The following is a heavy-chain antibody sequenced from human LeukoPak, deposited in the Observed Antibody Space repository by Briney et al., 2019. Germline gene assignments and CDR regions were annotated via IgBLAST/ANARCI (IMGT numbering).Heavy chain of an antibody. J-gene: IGHJ4*02. V-gene: IGHV4-4*07. CDR3: ARGRRGPDY. CDR2: IYTSGST. Sequence: SETLSLTCTVSSGSLGSYYWNWLRQPAGKGLEWIGHIYTSGSTNYNPSLKSRVTMSVDTSKNQFSLKLSSVTAADTAVYYCARGRRGPDYWGQGTLVTVSS. CDR1: SGSLGSYY. D-gene: IGHD3-10*01.